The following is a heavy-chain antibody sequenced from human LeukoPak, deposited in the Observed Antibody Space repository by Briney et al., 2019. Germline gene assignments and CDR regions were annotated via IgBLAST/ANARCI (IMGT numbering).Heavy chain of an antibody. D-gene: IGHD4-17*01. CDR1: GYSFTSYW. CDR3: ARRGNGDYGFDP. J-gene: IGHJ5*02. V-gene: IGHV5-51*01. CDR2: IYPGDSDT. Sequence: GESLKTSGKGFGYSFTSYWIGWGRQIPGKGLVWMGSIYPGDSDTRYSPSVQSQVTISVDTSISTAYLQWSSLRASDTAMYYCARRGNGDYGFDPWGQGTLVTVSS.